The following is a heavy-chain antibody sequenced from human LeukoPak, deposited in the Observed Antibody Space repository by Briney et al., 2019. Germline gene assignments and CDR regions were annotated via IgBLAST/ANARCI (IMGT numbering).Heavy chain of an antibody. D-gene: IGHD1-26*01. V-gene: IGHV3-48*02. CDR2: ISSSSSSI. J-gene: IGHJ3*02. CDR1: GFTFSSYR. CDR3: ARGEWELLHDAFDI. Sequence: PGGPLRLSCAASGFTFSSYRVNWASQAQAKGLKGESYISSSSSSIYDACSGKGRVTSSRDKAKISLYLQMNSLRDGETTVYYCARGEWELLHDAFDIWGQGTMVTVSS.